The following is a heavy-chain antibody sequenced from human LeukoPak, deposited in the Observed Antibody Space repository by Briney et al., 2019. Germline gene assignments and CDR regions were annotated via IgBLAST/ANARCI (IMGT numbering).Heavy chain of an antibody. CDR2: IRGSGGST. Sequence: GGSLRLSCAASRFTFSSYAMSWLRQAPGKGLEWVSAIRGSGGSTYYADSVKGRFTISRDNSKNTLYLQRNSLRAEDTAVYYCAIRSSGSYTNYYMDVWGKGTTVTVSS. CDR1: RFTFSSYA. CDR3: AIRSSGSYTNYYMDV. V-gene: IGHV3-23*01. D-gene: IGHD3-10*01. J-gene: IGHJ6*03.